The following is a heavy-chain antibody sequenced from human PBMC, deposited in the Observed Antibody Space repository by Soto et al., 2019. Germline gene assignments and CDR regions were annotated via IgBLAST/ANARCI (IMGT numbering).Heavy chain of an antibody. CDR2: ISSSSYI. Sequence: GGSLRLSCAASGFTFSSYSMNWVRQAPGKGLEWVSSISSSSYIYYADSVKGRFTISRDNAKNSLYLQMNSLRAEDTAVYYCAREDHCSSTSCYYYGMDVWGQGTTVTVSS. V-gene: IGHV3-21*01. D-gene: IGHD2-2*01. CDR3: AREDHCSSTSCYYYGMDV. J-gene: IGHJ6*02. CDR1: GFTFSSYS.